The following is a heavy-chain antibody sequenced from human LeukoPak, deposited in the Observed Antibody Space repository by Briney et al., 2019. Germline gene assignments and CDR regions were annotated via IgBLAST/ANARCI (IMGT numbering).Heavy chain of an antibody. Sequence: SETLAINCTVSGGSISSYYWSWIRQPPGKGLEWIGYIYYSGSTNYNPSLKSRVTISVDTSKNQFSLKLSSVTAADTAVYYCARVRSYSGYTDPTNFDYWGQGTLVTVSS. CDR2: IYYSGST. CDR3: ARVRSYSGYTDPTNFDY. V-gene: IGHV4-59*12. D-gene: IGHD5-12*01. J-gene: IGHJ4*02. CDR1: GGSISSYY.